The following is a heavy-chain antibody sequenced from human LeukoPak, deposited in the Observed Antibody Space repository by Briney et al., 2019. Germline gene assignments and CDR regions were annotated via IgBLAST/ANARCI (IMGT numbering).Heavy chain of an antibody. V-gene: IGHV4-28*01. D-gene: IGHD6-6*01. CDR2: TYYSGST. Sequence: SETLSLTCAVSGYSITSSNWWGWIRQPPGKGLEWIGYTYYSGSTYYNPSLKSRVTMSVDTSKNQSSLKLSSVTAVDTAFYYCARREEQLGEYFDYWGQGTLVTVSS. CDR1: GYSITSSNW. CDR3: ARREEQLGEYFDY. J-gene: IGHJ4*02.